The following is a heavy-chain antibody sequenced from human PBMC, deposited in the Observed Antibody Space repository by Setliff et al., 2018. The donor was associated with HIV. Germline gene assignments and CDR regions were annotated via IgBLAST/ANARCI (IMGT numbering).Heavy chain of an antibody. D-gene: IGHD3-22*01. Sequence: PSETLSLTCSVSGHSIRSGYYWGWIRQLPGKGLEWIGTMYHSGSTYYNPSLQGRVTMFFDTSEDHFSLRLSSVTAADTAVYYCASRWGSYYDTNGHPFDYWGQGTLVTVS. J-gene: IGHJ4*02. CDR2: MYHSGST. V-gene: IGHV4-38-2*01. CDR1: GHSIRSGYY. CDR3: ASRWGSYYDTNGHPFDY.